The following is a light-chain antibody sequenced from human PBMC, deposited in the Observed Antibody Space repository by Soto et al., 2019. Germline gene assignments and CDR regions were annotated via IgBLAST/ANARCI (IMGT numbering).Light chain of an antibody. CDR3: QSYDSSLSGWV. Sequence: QPVLTQPPSVSGAPGQRVTISCTGSSSNIGAGYDVHWYQQLPGTAPKLLIYGNSNRPSGVPDRFSGSKSGTSASLAITGLQAEDEADHYCQSYDSSLSGWVFGGGTQLTVL. V-gene: IGLV1-40*01. CDR1: SSNIGAGYD. CDR2: GNS. J-gene: IGLJ3*02.